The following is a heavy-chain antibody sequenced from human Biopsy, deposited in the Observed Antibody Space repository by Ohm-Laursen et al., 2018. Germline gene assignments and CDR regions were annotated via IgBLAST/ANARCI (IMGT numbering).Heavy chain of an antibody. Sequence: SDTLSLTCTVSGDSVTKYYWSWIRQPPGKGLEWIGHIYYSVMTNYNPSLKSRVTTSVDTSKNHFSLKLTSVTAADTAVYYCARESALAGDFDSWGQGTLVTVSS. CDR1: GDSVTKYY. CDR2: IYYSVMT. D-gene: IGHD6-19*01. V-gene: IGHV4-59*02. J-gene: IGHJ4*02. CDR3: ARESALAGDFDS.